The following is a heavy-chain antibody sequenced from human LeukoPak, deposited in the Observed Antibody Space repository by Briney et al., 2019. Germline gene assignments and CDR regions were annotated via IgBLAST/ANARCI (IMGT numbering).Heavy chain of an antibody. J-gene: IGHJ4*02. CDR1: GYTFTSYG. Sequence: ASVKVSCKASGYTFTSYGISWVRQAPGQGLEWMGWISAYNGNTNYAQKLQGRVTMTTDTSTSTAYMELRSLRSDDTAVYYCARDLPYDFWSRYGGYFDYWGQGTLGTVSS. D-gene: IGHD3-3*01. V-gene: IGHV1-18*01. CDR3: ARDLPYDFWSRYGGYFDY. CDR2: ISAYNGNT.